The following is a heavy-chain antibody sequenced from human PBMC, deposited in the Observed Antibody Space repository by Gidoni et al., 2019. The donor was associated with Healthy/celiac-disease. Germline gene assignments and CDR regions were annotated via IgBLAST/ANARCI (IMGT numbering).Heavy chain of an antibody. V-gene: IGHV3-30-3*01. Sequence: QVHLVESGGGVVQPGRSLRISCAASRFRFRSYAMNWVRQAPGKGLAWVAVISSDGSNTYYADSVKGRFTIARDNSNNSLFLQMNSLRDEDTAVYFCARGRFCSGGSCYGMDVWGQGTTVTVSS. D-gene: IGHD2-15*01. CDR3: ARGRFCSGGSCYGMDV. CDR2: ISSDGSNT. CDR1: RFRFRSYA. J-gene: IGHJ6*02.